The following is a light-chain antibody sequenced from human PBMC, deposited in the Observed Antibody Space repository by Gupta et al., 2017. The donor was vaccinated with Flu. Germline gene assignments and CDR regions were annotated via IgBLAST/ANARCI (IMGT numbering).Light chain of an antibody. J-gene: IGLJ2*01. CDR2: DVT. CDR1: SSDVGGYNY. CDR3: SSYTTSSTL. V-gene: IGLV2-14*04. Sequence: GTSSDVGGYNYVSWYQQHPGKAPKLMIYDVTNRPSGVSNLFSGSKSGNTASLTISGLQAEDEADYYCSSYTTSSTLFGGGTKLTVL.